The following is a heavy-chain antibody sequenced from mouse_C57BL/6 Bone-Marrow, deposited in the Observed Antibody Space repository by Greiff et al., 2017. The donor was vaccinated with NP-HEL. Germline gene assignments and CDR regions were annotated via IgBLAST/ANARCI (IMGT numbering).Heavy chain of an antibody. V-gene: IGHV1-80*01. CDR2: IYPGDGDT. CDR1: GYAFSSYW. J-gene: IGHJ2*01. Sequence: QVQLQQSGAELVKPGASVKISCKASGYAFSSYWMNWVKQRPGKGLEWIGQIYPGDGDTNYNGKFKGTATLTADKSSSPAYMQLSSLTSEDSAVYFCARRDNWYYFDYWGQGTTLTVSS. D-gene: IGHD4-1*01. CDR3: ARRDNWYYFDY.